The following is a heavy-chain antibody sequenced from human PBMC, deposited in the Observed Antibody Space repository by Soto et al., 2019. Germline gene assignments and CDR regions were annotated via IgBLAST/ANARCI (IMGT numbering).Heavy chain of an antibody. CDR1: GYSFAGYW. CDR3: ARQIYDSDTGPNFQYYFDS. CDR2: IDPSDSQT. V-gene: IGHV5-10-1*01. Sequence: GESLKISCKGSGYSFAGYWITWVRQKPGKGLEWMGRIDPSDSQTYYSPSFRGHVAISATKSITTVFLQWSSLRASDTAMYYCARQIYDSDTGPNFQYYFDSWGQGTPVTVSS. J-gene: IGHJ4*02. D-gene: IGHD3-22*01.